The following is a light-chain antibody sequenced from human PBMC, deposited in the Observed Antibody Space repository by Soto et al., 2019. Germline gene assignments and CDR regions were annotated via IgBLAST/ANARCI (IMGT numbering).Light chain of an antibody. V-gene: IGKV3-15*01. CDR1: QNVNIH. Sequence: RVMTQSPATLSVSPGERATLSCRASQNVNIHLAWYQQKPGQPPRLLIYGASTRAPGIPARFSGSGSGTEFTLTISSLQSEDFAVYYCQQYNNWPRTFGQGTKVEVQ. CDR3: QQYNNWPRT. J-gene: IGKJ1*01. CDR2: GAS.